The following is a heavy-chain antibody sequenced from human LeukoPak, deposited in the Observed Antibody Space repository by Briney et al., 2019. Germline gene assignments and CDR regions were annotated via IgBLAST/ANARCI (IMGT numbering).Heavy chain of an antibody. CDR1: GYTLTSYD. CDR3: ARGTSIVVVPAAIRNWFDP. V-gene: IGHV1-8*01. Sequence: GSVMVSCKASGYTLTSYDIHWVRQATGQGLEWVGWMNPNRGNTGYAQKFQGRVTMTRNTSISTAYMELSSLRSEDTAVYYCARGTSIVVVPAAIRNWFDPWGQGTLVTVSS. CDR2: MNPNRGNT. J-gene: IGHJ5*02. D-gene: IGHD2-2*01.